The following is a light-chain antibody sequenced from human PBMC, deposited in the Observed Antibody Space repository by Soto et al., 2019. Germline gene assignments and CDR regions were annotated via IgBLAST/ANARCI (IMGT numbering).Light chain of an antibody. J-gene: IGKJ1*01. CDR2: GAS. V-gene: IGKV3-15*01. Sequence: ELVMTQSPATLSVSPGERATLSCRASQSVSSNLAWYQQKPGQAPRLLIYGASTRATGIPAWFSGSGSGTEFTLTINSLQSDDFAVYHCQQYNNWWTFGQGTKVEIK. CDR3: QQYNNWWT. CDR1: QSVSSN.